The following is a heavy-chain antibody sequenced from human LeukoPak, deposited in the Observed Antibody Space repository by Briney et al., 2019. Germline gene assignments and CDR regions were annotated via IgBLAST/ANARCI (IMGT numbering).Heavy chain of an antibody. CDR2: IYYSGST. D-gene: IGHD2-15*01. Sequence: PSETLSLTCTVSGGSLSSYYWSWIRQPPGKGLEWIGYIYYSGSTNYSPSLESRVTISVDTSKNQFSLKLSSVTAADTAVYYCARVVVAATKWFDPWGQGTLVTVSS. V-gene: IGHV4-59*01. CDR3: ARVVVAATKWFDP. CDR1: GGSLSSYY. J-gene: IGHJ5*02.